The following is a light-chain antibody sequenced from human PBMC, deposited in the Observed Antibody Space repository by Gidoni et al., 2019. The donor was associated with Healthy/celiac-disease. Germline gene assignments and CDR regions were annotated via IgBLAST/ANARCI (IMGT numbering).Light chain of an antibody. CDR3: QAWDSSTLYV. CDR1: KLGVKY. J-gene: IGLJ1*01. CDR2: QDS. Sequence: SYELTQPPSVSVSPGQTARITCSGDKLGVKYACLYQQKPGQSPVLVIYQDSTRPSGNPERFSGSNSGNTATRTISGTQAMDEADYYCQAWDSSTLYVFGTATKVTVL. V-gene: IGLV3-1*01.